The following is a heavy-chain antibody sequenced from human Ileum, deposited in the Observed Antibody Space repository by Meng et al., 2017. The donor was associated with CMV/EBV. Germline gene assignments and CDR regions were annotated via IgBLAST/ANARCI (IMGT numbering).Heavy chain of an antibody. CDR2: IHHSENT. D-gene: IGHD2-8*02. CDR3: ARGTPWWFTDH. CDR1: NGSVSSAYSY. J-gene: IGHJ5*02. V-gene: IGHV4-30-4*08. Sequence: SETLSLTCSVSNGSVSSAYSYWTWIRQPPGKGLEYIGCIHHSENTHYNPSLRGRVSISVETSENQFSLKLNSVSAADTAVYYCARGTPWWFTDHWGQGTQVTVSS.